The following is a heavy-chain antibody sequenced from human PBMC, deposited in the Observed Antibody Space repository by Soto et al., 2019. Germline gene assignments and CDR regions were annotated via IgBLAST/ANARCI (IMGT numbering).Heavy chain of an antibody. CDR1: GQSFSGHY. Sequence: QVQLQQWGAGLVKPSETLSLSCAVYGQSFSGHYWAWIRQPPGKGLEWIGGINESGSTYYNPSLKSRVTISTDTSKNQFSLSLSSVSAADTAAYFCARGSGIVALPGELEDVNYDYWGQGTLVNVSS. D-gene: IGHD1-1*01. J-gene: IGHJ4*02. CDR2: INESGST. V-gene: IGHV4-34*01. CDR3: ARGSGIVALPGELEDVNYDY.